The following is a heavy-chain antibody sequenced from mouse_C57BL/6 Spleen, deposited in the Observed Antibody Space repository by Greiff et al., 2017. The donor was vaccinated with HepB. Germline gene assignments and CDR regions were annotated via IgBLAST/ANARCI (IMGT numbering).Heavy chain of an antibody. D-gene: IGHD4-1*01. CDR1: GYTFTSYW. CDR2: IYPGSGST. CDR3: ARSLTGSWYFDV. V-gene: IGHV1-55*01. J-gene: IGHJ1*03. Sequence: QVQLQQPGAELVKPGASVKMSCKASGYTFTSYWITWVKQRPGQGLEWIGDIYPGSGSTNYNEKFKSKATLTVDTSSSTAYMQLSSLTSEDSAVYYCARSLTGSWYFDVWGTGTTVTVSS.